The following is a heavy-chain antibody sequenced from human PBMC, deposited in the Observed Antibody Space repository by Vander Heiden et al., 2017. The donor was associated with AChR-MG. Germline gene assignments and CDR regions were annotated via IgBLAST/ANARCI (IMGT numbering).Heavy chain of an antibody. J-gene: IGHJ6*02. CDR2: IYNDGTT. D-gene: IGHD3-22*01. V-gene: IGHV3-66*01. CDR3: ARMDSSGYFPPYYFYGLDV. CDR1: GFTVSSNS. Sequence: EALLVESGGGLVQPGGSLRLSRAASGFTVSSNSMNWVRQAPGKRLEWVSIIYNDGTTDYADSVKGRFIISRDNPKNTLSLQMNSLRAEDTAIYYCARMDSSGYFPPYYFYGLDVWGQGTTVTVAS.